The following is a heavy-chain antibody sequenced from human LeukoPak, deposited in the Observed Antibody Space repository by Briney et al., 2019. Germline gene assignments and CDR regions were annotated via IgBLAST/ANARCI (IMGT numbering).Heavy chain of an antibody. J-gene: IGHJ5*02. Sequence: GGSLRLSCAASGFTFNSSGMHWVRQAPGKGLEWVAVILYNGSNKYYADSVKGRFTISRDNSKNTLYLQMNSLRVEDTAVYYCARAGGYCSGGSCYRGYSWFDPWGQGTRVTVSS. CDR3: ARAGGYCSGGSCYRGYSWFDP. D-gene: IGHD2-15*01. CDR2: ILYNGSNK. V-gene: IGHV3-33*01. CDR1: GFTFNSSG.